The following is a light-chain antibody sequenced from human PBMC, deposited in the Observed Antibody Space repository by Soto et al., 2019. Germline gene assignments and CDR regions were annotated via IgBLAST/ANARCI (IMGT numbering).Light chain of an antibody. Sequence: EIVMTQSPLTLPVTPGEPAAISCMSSQILLYNNTYNYLDGYVQKPGQSPQLLIYFGSNRAPGVPDRFSGSGSGTDFTLKINRVEAEDVGTYYCMQALQSLTFCQGTRLEI. CDR3: MQALQSLT. J-gene: IGKJ5*01. CDR2: FGS. CDR1: QILLYNNTYNY. V-gene: IGKV2-28*01.